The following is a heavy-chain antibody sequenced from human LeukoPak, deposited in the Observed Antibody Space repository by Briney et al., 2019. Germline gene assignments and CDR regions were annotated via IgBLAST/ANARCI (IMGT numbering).Heavy chain of an antibody. Sequence: GGSLRLSCVASGFTFSDYWIHWVRQAPGKGLVWVSGINGGGSHINYADSVKGRFTVSRDNAKNTVHLQVNSLRAEDTAVYYCARDLRPSDHWGQGTLATVSS. CDR3: ARDLRPSDH. CDR2: INGGGSHI. CDR1: GFTFSDYW. V-gene: IGHV3-74*01. J-gene: IGHJ4*02. D-gene: IGHD4-17*01.